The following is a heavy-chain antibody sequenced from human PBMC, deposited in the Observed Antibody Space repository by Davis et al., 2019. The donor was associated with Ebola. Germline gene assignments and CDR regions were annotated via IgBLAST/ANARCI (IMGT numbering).Heavy chain of an antibody. J-gene: IGHJ3*02. Sequence: SVKVSCKASGYTFTTYDIHWVRQAPGQGLEWMGGVIPALSVADYAQKFQGRVTITADKSTNTAYMELNSLRSEDTAVYYCARDFTGTPNDWDAFDIWGQGTMVTVSS. CDR2: VIPALSVA. D-gene: IGHD1-7*01. CDR1: GYTFTTYD. CDR3: ARDFTGTPNDWDAFDI. V-gene: IGHV1-69*10.